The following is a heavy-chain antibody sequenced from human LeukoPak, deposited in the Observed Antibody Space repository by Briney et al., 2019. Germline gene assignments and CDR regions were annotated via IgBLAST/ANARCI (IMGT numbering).Heavy chain of an antibody. V-gene: IGHV3-48*02. Sequence: GGSLRLSCAASGFTFSSYSMNWVRQAPGKGLEWVSYISSSSTTIYYADSVKGRFTISRDNAKNSLYLQMNSLRDEDTAVYYCARGKYYYDSSGYYYGDLLYYFDYWGQGTLVTVSS. CDR3: ARGKYYYDSSGYYYGDLLYYFDY. D-gene: IGHD3-22*01. J-gene: IGHJ4*02. CDR2: ISSSSTTI. CDR1: GFTFSSYS.